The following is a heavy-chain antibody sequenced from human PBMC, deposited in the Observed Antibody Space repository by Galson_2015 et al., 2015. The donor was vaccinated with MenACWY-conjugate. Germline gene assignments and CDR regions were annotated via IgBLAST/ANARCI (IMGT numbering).Heavy chain of an antibody. CDR1: GFTFSRYW. CDR3: TRVQEGTSGSFDI. V-gene: IGHV3-74*01. Sequence: LRLSCAASGFTFSRYWMHWVRQVPGKGLVWVSRIRGDGSAITYADSVKGRFIISRDNAKSTMFLQMNSLRVEDTGVYYCTRVQEGTSGSFDIWGLGTLVTVSS. CDR2: IRGDGSAI. J-gene: IGHJ3*02. D-gene: IGHD2-15*01.